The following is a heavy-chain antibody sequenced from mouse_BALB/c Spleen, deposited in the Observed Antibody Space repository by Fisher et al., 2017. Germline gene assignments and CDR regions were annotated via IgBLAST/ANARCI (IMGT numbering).Heavy chain of an antibody. J-gene: IGHJ4*01. CDR3: ARQSWDETAMDY. D-gene: IGHD4-1*01. V-gene: IGHV5-6*01. Sequence: RFTISRDNAKNTLYLQMSSLKSEDTAMYYCARQSWDETAMDYWGQGTSVTVSS.